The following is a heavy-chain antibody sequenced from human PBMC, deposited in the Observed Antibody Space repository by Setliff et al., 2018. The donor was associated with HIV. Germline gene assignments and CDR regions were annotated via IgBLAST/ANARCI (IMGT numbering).Heavy chain of an antibody. CDR1: GGSISSGGYS. D-gene: IGHD2-2*01. CDR3: ARPASDAFDI. CDR2: IYHSGST. Sequence: PSETLSLTCAVSGGSISSGGYSWSWIRQPPGKGLEWIGYIYHSGSTYYNPSLKSRVTMSVDASKNQFSLKLSSVTAADTAVYYCARPASDAFDIWGQGTMVTVSS. V-gene: IGHV4-30-2*02. J-gene: IGHJ3*02.